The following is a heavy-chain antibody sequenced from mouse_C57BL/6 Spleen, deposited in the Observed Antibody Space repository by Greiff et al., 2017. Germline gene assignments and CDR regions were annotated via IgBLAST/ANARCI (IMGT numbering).Heavy chain of an antibody. D-gene: IGHD3-2*02. CDR2: ISDGGSYT. CDR1: GFTFSSYA. J-gene: IGHJ3*01. CDR3: ARDQAWEGFAY. V-gene: IGHV5-4*01. Sequence: EVKLVESGGGLVKPGGSLKLSCAASGFTFSSYAMSWVRQTPEKRLEWVATISDGGSYTYYPDNVKGRFTISRDNAKNNLYLQMSHLKSEDTAMYYCARDQAWEGFAYWGQGTLVTVSA.